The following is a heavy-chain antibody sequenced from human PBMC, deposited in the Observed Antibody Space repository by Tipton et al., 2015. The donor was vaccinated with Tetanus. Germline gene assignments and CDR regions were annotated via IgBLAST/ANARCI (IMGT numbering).Heavy chain of an antibody. D-gene: IGHD1-14*01. Sequence: SGAEVKVSCTASGFTFTEYGFSWVRQAPGQGLEWVGWVSARTGGTRYSQRLQGRLTFSTDPSTTTAYMELRSLTSDDTALYFCVRDPGRNPRTDAFDVWGQGTMVIVSS. V-gene: IGHV1-18*01. J-gene: IGHJ3*01. CDR3: VRDPGRNPRTDAFDV. CDR2: VSARTGGT. CDR1: GFTFTEYG.